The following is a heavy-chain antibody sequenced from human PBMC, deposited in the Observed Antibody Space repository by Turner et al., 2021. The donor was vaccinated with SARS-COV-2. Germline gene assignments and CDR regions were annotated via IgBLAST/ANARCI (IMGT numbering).Heavy chain of an antibody. CDR3: GRRSRWYGNGLDN. CDR2: MNTNSANT. V-gene: IGHV1-8*01. D-gene: IGHD6-13*01. Sequence: QVQLPQSGTELKKPSASVTVSCKASGYTFTSYDINWVRQATGQGLEWMGWMNTNSANTGYAKKFQGRVTMTRKTSISTAYMELSSLRSEDTAVYYCGRRSRWYGNGLDNWGQGTLVTVSS. J-gene: IGHJ5*02. CDR1: GYTFTSYD.